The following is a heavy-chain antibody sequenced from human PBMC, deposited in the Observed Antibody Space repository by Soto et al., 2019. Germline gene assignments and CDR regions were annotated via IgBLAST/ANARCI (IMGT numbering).Heavy chain of an antibody. CDR3: RGVYDSSGVYFHH. V-gene: IGHV3-23*01. CDR2: ISTSGDTT. Sequence: EVQLLESGGGLVQPGGSLRLSCAASGFTFSSYTLSWVRQAPGKGLKWVSSISTSGDTTSYADSVKGQFTISRDNSKNTLFLQMNSLRAEDTAVYYCRGVYDSSGVYFHHWGQGTLVTVSS. D-gene: IGHD3-22*01. CDR1: GFTFSSYT. J-gene: IGHJ1*01.